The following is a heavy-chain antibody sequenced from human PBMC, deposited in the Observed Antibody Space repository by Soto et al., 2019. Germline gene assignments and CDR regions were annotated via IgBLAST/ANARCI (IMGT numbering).Heavy chain of an antibody. CDR1: GFTFSSYR. V-gene: IGHV3-74*01. CDR3: VRTSLVVAAATREDY. J-gene: IGHJ4*02. Sequence: EVQLVESGGGLVQPGGSLRLSCAASGFTFSSYRMHWVRQAPGKGLVWVSRINSDGGSTSYAASVKGRFTISRDNAKNTLYLQMNSLRAEDTAVYYCVRTSLVVAAATREDYWGQGTLVTVSS. CDR2: INSDGGST. D-gene: IGHD2-15*01.